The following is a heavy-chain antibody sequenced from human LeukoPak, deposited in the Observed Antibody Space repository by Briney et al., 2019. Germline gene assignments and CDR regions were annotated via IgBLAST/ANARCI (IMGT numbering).Heavy chain of an antibody. Sequence: GGSLRLSCAASGFTFSSYWMSWVRQAPGKGLEWVANIKQDGSEKYYVDSVKGRFTISRDNAKNSLYLQMNSLRAEDTAVYYCARGRLAYYYDSSGYDFDYWGQGTLVTVSS. D-gene: IGHD3-22*01. V-gene: IGHV3-7*01. CDR3: ARGRLAYYYDSSGYDFDY. J-gene: IGHJ4*02. CDR1: GFTFSSYW. CDR2: IKQDGSEK.